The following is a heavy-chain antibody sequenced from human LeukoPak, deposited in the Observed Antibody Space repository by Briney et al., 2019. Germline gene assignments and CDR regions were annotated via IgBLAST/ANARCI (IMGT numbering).Heavy chain of an antibody. CDR2: IKQDGSEK. V-gene: IGHV3-7*01. CDR3: ARESEFFGVVPWGFDP. D-gene: IGHD3-3*01. Sequence: PGRSLRLSCAASGFTFSSYWMSWVRQAPGKGLEWVANIKQDGSEKYYVDSVKGRFTISRDNAKNSLYLQMNSLRAEDTAVYYCARESEFFGVVPWGFDPWGQGTLVTVSS. J-gene: IGHJ5*02. CDR1: GFTFSSYW.